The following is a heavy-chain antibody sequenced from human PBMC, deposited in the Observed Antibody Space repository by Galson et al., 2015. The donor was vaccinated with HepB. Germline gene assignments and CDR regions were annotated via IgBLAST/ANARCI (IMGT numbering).Heavy chain of an antibody. CDR3: ARDSVGEGYSYGFDY. CDR1: GYTFTSYG. Sequence: SVKVSCKASGYTFTSYGISWVRQAPGQGLEWMGWISAYNGNTNYAQKLQGRVTMTTDTSTSTAYMELRSLRSDDTAVYYCARDSVGEGYSYGFDYWGQGTLVTVSS. J-gene: IGHJ4*02. V-gene: IGHV1-18*01. D-gene: IGHD5-18*01. CDR2: ISAYNGNT.